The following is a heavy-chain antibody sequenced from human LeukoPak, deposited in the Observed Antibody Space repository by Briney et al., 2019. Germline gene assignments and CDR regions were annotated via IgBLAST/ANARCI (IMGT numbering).Heavy chain of an antibody. V-gene: IGHV3-48*01. CDR3: ASLYYGDYEKRPIDY. J-gene: IGHJ4*02. Sequence: GGSLTLSCAASGFTFSSCSMNWVREAPGKGLEWVSYISSSSSTIYYADSVKGRFTISRDNAKNSLYLQMNSLRAEDTAVYYCASLYYGDYEKRPIDYWGQGTLGTVSS. CDR1: GFTFSSCS. D-gene: IGHD4-17*01. CDR2: ISSSSSTI.